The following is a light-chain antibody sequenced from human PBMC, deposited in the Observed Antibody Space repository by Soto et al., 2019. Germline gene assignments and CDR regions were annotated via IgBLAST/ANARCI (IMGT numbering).Light chain of an antibody. CDR2: DVS. V-gene: IGLV2-14*03. J-gene: IGLJ1*01. CDR3: SSYTTSRTRV. CDR1: SSDVGAYKY. Sequence: QPALTQPASVSGSPGQSITISCTGTSSDVGAYKYVSWYQQHPGKAPKLMIYDVSNRPSGISNRFSGSKSGNTASLTISGLQAEDEADYYCSSYTTSRTRVFGTGTKLTVL.